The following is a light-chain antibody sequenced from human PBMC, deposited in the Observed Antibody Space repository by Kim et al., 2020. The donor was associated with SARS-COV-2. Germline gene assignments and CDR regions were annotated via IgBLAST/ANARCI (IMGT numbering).Light chain of an antibody. CDR2: LGS. CDR1: QSLLHSNGYNY. V-gene: IGKV2-28*01. Sequence: DIVMTQSPLSLPVTPGEPASISCRSSQSLLHSNGYNYLDWYLQKPGQSPQLLIYLGSNRASGVPDRFSGSGSGTDFTLKISRMEAEDVGVYYCMQALQPPWTFGQGTKVDIK. CDR3: MQALQPPWT. J-gene: IGKJ1*01.